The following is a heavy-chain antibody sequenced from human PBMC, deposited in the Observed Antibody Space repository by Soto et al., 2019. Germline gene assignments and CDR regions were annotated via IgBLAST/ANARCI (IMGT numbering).Heavy chain of an antibody. V-gene: IGHV3-48*03. Sequence: EVQLVESGGGLVQPGGSLRLSCAASGFTFSSYEMNWVRQTPGKGLEWVSYISGSGGTIHYADSVKGRFTISRDNAKNSLYLQMNSLRAEDTAVYYCTRGDVEREVVTATYSDYWGQGTLVTVSS. D-gene: IGHD2-21*02. CDR1: GFTFSSYE. CDR2: ISGSGGTI. J-gene: IGHJ4*02. CDR3: TRGDVEREVVTATYSDY.